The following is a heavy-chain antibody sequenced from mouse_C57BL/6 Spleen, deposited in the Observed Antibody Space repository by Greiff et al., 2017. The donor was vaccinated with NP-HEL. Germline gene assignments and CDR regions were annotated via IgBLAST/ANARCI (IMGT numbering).Heavy chain of an antibody. CDR1: GYAFSSYW. CDR2: IYPGDGDT. J-gene: IGHJ2*01. V-gene: IGHV1-80*01. D-gene: IGHD2-4*01. CDR3: ARRGLYYDSPHYFDY. Sequence: QVQLQQSGAELVKPGASVKISCKASGYAFSSYWMNWVKQRPGKGLEWIGQIYPGDGDTNYNGKFKGKATLTADKSSSTAYMQLSSLTSEDSAVYFCARRGLYYDSPHYFDYWGQGTTLTVSS.